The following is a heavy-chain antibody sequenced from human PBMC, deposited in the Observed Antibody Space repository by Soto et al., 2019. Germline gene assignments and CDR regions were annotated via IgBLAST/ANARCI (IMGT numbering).Heavy chain of an antibody. V-gene: IGHV3-73*01. CDR1: GFTFSVSA. CDR3: TRGYGDYVRDY. D-gene: IGHD4-17*01. Sequence: ESGGGLVQPGGSLKLSCAVSGFTFSVSAMHWVRQASGKGLEWVGRIRSKSNSYATAYAASVKGRFTISRDDSKNTAYLQMNSLKTEDTAVYYCTRGYGDYVRDYWGQGTLVTVSS. CDR2: IRSKSNSYAT. J-gene: IGHJ4*02.